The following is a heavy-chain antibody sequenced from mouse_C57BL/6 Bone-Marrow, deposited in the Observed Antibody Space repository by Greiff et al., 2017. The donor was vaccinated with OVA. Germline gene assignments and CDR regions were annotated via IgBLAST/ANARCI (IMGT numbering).Heavy chain of an antibody. Sequence: EVQLQQSGPVLVKPGPSVKISCKASGFTFTDYYMHWVKQSHGKSLEWIGLVYPYNGGTSYNQKFKGKATLTVDPSSSTAYMELNSLTSEDSAVYYCARAFYGSSYYWYFDVWGTGTTVTVSS. CDR1: GFTFTDYY. D-gene: IGHD1-1*01. CDR3: ARAFYGSSYYWYFDV. J-gene: IGHJ1*03. V-gene: IGHV1-36*01. CDR2: VYPYNGGT.